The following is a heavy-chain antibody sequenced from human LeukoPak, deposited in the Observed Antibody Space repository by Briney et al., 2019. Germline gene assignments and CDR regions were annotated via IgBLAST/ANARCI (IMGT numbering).Heavy chain of an antibody. CDR2: INTDGSSL. J-gene: IGHJ4*02. CDR3: ARRINYYDSSGYYYVRYFDS. CDR1: GFTFSSYW. Sequence: LGGSLRLSCAASGFTFSSYWMYWVRQAPGKGPVWVARINTDGSSLNYADSVKGRFTISRDNAKNTLYLQMNSLGAEDTAVYYCARRINYYDSSGYYYVRYFDSWGQGTLVAVSS. D-gene: IGHD3-22*01. V-gene: IGHV3-74*01.